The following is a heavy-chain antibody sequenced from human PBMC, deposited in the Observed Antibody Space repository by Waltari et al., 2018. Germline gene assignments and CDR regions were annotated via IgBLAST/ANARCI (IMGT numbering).Heavy chain of an antibody. CDR1: GGSMSSSY. Sequence: QVQLQESGPGLVKPSETLSLICNVSGGSMSSSYWNWIRQPAGKGPEWIGRIYTSGTTNSNPSRKSRVTMSLDTSKNQYSLKLSSVTAADTAVYYCARNLGYCSNGLCFHFDSWGQGTLVTVSS. V-gene: IGHV4-4*07. J-gene: IGHJ4*02. CDR2: IYTSGTT. CDR3: ARNLGYCSNGLCFHFDS. D-gene: IGHD2-8*01.